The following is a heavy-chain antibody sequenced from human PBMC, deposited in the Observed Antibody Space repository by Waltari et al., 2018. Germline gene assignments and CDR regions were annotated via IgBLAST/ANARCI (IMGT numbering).Heavy chain of an antibody. D-gene: IGHD3-10*01. CDR2: INHSGST. CDR3: ARVWFGKKLDY. CDR1: GGSFSGYY. Sequence: QVQLQQWGAGLLKPSETLSLTCAVYGGSFSGYYWSWIRQPPGKGLEWIGEINHSGSTNYNPSLKSRVTISVDTSKNQFSLKLSSVTAADTAVYYCARVWFGKKLDYWGQGTLVTVSS. V-gene: IGHV4-34*01. J-gene: IGHJ4*02.